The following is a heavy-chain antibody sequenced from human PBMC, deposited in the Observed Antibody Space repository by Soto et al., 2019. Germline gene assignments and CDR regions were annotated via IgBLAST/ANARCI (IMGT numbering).Heavy chain of an antibody. CDR2: IIPIFGTA. CDR3: ASGVGEVGVVIFDY. D-gene: IGHD3-22*01. CDR1: GGTFSSYA. J-gene: IGHJ4*02. V-gene: IGHV1-69*13. Sequence: SVKVSCKASGGTFSSYAISWVRQAPGQGLEWMGGIIPIFGTANYAQKFQGRVTITADESTSTAYMELSSLRSEDTAVYYCASGVGEVGVVIFDYWGQGTLVTVSS.